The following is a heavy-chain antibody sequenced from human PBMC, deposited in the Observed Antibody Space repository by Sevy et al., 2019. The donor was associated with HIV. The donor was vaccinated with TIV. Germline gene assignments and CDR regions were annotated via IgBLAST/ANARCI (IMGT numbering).Heavy chain of an antibody. Sequence: GGSLRLSCAASGFPFSNFAMSWVRQAPGKGLEWVSTLIGGGSRTYYADSVTGRFISRDNSKNTMYLQMNSLRVEDTAVYYCARGGTIFGLVRHYFDYWGQGTLVTVSS. D-gene: IGHD3-3*01. CDR1: GFPFSNFA. CDR2: LIGGGSRT. CDR3: ARGGTIFGLVRHYFDY. V-gene: IGHV3-23*01. J-gene: IGHJ4*02.